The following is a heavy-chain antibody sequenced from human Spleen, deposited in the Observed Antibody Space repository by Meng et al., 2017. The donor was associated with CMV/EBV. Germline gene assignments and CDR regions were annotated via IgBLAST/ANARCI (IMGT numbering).Heavy chain of an antibody. CDR3: VRDEGRQLRTHFDS. CDR1: GFIFTNHA. V-gene: IGHV3-30-3*01. J-gene: IGHJ4*02. D-gene: IGHD4-17*01. CDR2: VSSDGNNK. Sequence: GESLKISCAASGFIFTNHAMHWVRQAPGKGLEWVAVVSSDGNNKHYADSVKGRFTVSRDNSGNTLHLQMASLGPEDTALYHCVRDEGRQLRTHFDSWGQGTLVTVSS.